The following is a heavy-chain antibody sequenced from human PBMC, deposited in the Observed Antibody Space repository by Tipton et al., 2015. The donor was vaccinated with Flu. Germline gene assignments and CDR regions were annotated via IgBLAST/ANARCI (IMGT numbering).Heavy chain of an antibody. Sequence: SLRLSCAASGFTFSDYWMSWVRQAPGKGLEWVANINQDGSGIYYVDSVKGRFTISRDNAKNSLYLQMNSLRAEDTAVYYCARAVGGGEAYWGQGTLVTVSS. D-gene: IGHD6-19*01. J-gene: IGHJ4*02. CDR1: GFTFSDYW. CDR3: ARAVGGGEAY. CDR2: INQDGSGI. V-gene: IGHV3-7*03.